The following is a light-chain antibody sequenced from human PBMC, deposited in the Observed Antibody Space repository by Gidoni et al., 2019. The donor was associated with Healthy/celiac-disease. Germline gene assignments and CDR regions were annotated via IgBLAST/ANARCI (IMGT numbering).Light chain of an antibody. CDR1: PDISNY. V-gene: IGKV1-33*01. Sequence: DIQMTQSPSSLSASVGDRVTITCQASPDISNYLNWYQQKPGKSPKLLIYDASNLETGVPERFSGSGSGTDFTFTISSLQPEDIATYYCQQYDNLPITFGQGTRVEIK. CDR3: QQYDNLPIT. CDR2: DAS. J-gene: IGKJ5*01.